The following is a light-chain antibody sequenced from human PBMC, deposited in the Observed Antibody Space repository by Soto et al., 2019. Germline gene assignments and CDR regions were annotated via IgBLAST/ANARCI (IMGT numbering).Light chain of an antibody. V-gene: IGKV1-39*01. CDR1: QSISSY. CDR3: QQSYSTPG. Sequence: DIQMTQSPSSLSASVGDRVTITCRASQSISSYLNWYQQKPGKAPKLLIYAASSLQSGVPSRFSGSGSGTDFTLTISSLQPEDFATYYCQQSYSTPGFGKGTKLEIK. CDR2: AAS. J-gene: IGKJ2*01.